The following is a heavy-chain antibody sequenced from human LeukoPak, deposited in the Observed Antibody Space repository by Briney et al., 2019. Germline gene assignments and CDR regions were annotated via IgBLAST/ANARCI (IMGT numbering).Heavy chain of an antibody. Sequence: ASVTVXCKTSGGAFISYAFSWMRQAPGQGLEWMGRIIPIYDAGDYAQRFQGRVSITTDEYTKTVYMEVSRLTYEDTAVYYCAREPLGCGGDCHFDYWGQGTLVTVSS. CDR2: IIPIYDAG. CDR3: AREPLGCGGDCHFDY. CDR1: GGAFISYA. V-gene: IGHV1-69*05. J-gene: IGHJ4*02. D-gene: IGHD2-21*02.